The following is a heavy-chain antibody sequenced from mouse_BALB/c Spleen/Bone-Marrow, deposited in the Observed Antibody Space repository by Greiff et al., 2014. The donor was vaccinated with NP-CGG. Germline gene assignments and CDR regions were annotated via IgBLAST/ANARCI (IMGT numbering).Heavy chain of an antibody. V-gene: IGHV14-1*02. CDR3: ARLFGTRDFDY. CDR1: GFNITDYF. J-gene: IGHJ2*01. D-gene: IGHD4-1*01. CDR2: IDPEIGNT. Sequence: EVQLQQSGPELVRPGALVKLSCKASGFNITDYFMHWVKQRPEQGLEWIGWIDPEIGNTLYDPKFQGKASITADTSSNTAYLQLSTLTSEDTSFYYCARLFGTRDFDYWGQGTTLTVSA.